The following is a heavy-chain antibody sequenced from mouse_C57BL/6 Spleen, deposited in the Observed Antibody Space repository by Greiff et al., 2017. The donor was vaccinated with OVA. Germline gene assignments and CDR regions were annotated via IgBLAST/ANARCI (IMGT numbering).Heavy chain of an antibody. D-gene: IGHD1-1*01. J-gene: IGHJ3*01. CDR2: IWSGGST. CDR3: ARGDYGSSSAWFAY. CDR1: GFSLTSYG. Sequence: QVQLKESGPGLVQPSQSLSITCTVSGFSLTSYGVHWVRQSPGKGLEWLGVIWSGGSTDYNAAFISRLSICKDNSKSQVFFKMNSLQADDTAIYYCARGDYGSSSAWFAYWGQGTLVTVSA. V-gene: IGHV2-2*01.